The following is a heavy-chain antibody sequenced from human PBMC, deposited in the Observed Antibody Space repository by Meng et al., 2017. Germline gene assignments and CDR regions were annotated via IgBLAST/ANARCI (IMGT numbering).Heavy chain of an antibody. CDR3: ARASYYYDSSGYYYEYFDY. D-gene: IGHD3-22*01. CDR2: IYSGGST. Sequence: GESLKISCAASGFTVSSNYMSWVRQAPGKGLEWVSVIYSGGSTYYADSVKGRFTISRDNSKNTLYLQMNSLRAEDTAVYYCARASYYYDSSGYYYEYFDYWGQGKLVTVSS. J-gene: IGHJ4*02. CDR1: GFTVSSNY. V-gene: IGHV3-66*02.